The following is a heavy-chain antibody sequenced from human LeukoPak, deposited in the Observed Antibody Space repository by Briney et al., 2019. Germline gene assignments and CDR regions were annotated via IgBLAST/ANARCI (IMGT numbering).Heavy chain of an antibody. V-gene: IGHV3-48*03. Sequence: PGRSLRLSCAASGFTFSTYEMNWVRQAPGKGLEWVSYISSSGRTTYYADSVKGRFTISRDDAKNSLYLQMNSLRAEDTAVYYCARGGYGSSWGQGTLVTVSS. CDR1: GFTFSTYE. CDR3: ARGGYGSS. D-gene: IGHD5-18*01. CDR2: ISSSGRTT. J-gene: IGHJ4*02.